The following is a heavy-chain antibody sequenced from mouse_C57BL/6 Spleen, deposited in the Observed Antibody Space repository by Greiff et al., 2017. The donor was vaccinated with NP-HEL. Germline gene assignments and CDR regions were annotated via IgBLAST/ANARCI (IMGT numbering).Heavy chain of an antibody. CDR1: GYTFTSYW. CDR3: AYYYGSSLYYFDY. J-gene: IGHJ2*01. V-gene: IGHV1-55*01. D-gene: IGHD1-1*01. Sequence: QVQLQQPGAELVKPGASVKMSCKASGYTFTSYWLTWVKQRPGQGLEWIGDIYPGSGSTNYNEKFKSKATLTVDTSSSTAYMQLSSLTSEDSAVYYCAYYYGSSLYYFDYWGQGTTLTVSS. CDR2: IYPGSGST.